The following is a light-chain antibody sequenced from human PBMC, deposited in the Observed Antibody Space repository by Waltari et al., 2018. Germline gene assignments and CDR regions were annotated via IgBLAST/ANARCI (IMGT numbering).Light chain of an antibody. CDR1: SSNIGAGYD. J-gene: IGLJ3*02. V-gene: IGLV1-40*03. Sequence: QSVLTQPPSVSGAPGQSVTLSCTGSSSNIGAGYDVHWYQQFPGTAPKLLIYDYSRRPAGFPGRCSGSRSGASASLAITGLQTEDEADYYCQSFDSSLGGWVFGGGTTLTVL. CDR3: QSFDSSLGGWV. CDR2: DYS.